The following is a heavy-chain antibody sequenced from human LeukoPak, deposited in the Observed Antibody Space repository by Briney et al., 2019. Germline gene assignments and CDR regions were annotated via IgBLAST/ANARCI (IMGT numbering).Heavy chain of an antibody. Sequence: GGSLRLSCAASGFTFSSYSMNWVRQAPAKGLEWVSSISSSSYIYYADSVKGRFPISRANATTSLYLHMNSLGVEATAAYYFARFIAAPYYFDYWGRGTLVTVPS. CDR3: ARFIAAPYYFDY. D-gene: IGHD6-13*01. J-gene: IGHJ4*02. V-gene: IGHV3-21*01. CDR1: GFTFSSYS. CDR2: ISSSSYI.